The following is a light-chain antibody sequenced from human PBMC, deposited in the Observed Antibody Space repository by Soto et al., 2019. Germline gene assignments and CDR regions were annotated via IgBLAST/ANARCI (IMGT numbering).Light chain of an antibody. J-gene: IGKJ1*01. CDR1: QTVRNNY. CDR2: DAS. Sequence: ELVFTQSPGTLSLSPGERATLSCRASQTVRNNYLAWYQQKPGQAPRLLIYDASSRATGIPDRFSGSGSGTDFTLTISRLEPEDLAVYYCQQYGSLVTFGQGTKV. V-gene: IGKV3-20*01. CDR3: QQYGSLVT.